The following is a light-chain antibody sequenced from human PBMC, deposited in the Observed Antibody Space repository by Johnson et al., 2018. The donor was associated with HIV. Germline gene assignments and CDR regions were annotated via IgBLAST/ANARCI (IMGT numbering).Light chain of an antibody. CDR2: EDN. CDR1: SSNIGNNY. CDR3: GTWETGLRAYV. V-gene: IGLV1-51*02. Sequence: QSVLTQPPSVSAAPGQKVTISCSGSSSNIGNNYVSWYQQLPGTAPKLLIYEDNKRPSGIPDRFSGSKSDTSATLAITGLQPGDEAEYYCGTWETGLRAYVFGTGTKGTVL. J-gene: IGLJ1*01.